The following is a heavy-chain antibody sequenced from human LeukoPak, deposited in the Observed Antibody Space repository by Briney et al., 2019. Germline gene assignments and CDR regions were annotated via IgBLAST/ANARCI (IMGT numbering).Heavy chain of an antibody. V-gene: IGHV4-59*01. CDR3: ARAIAVTTISGAVVDAFDI. Sequence: SETLSLTCTVSGGSISSYYWSRIRQPPGKGLEWIGYIYYSGSTNYNPSLKSRVTISVDTSKNQFSLKLSSVTAADTAVYYCARAIAVTTISGAVVDAFDIWGQGTMVTVSS. J-gene: IGHJ3*02. CDR2: IYYSGST. D-gene: IGHD4-17*01. CDR1: GGSISSYY.